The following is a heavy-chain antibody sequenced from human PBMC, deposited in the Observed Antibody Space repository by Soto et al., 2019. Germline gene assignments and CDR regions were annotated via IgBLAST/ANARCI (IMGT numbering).Heavy chain of an antibody. J-gene: IGHJ4*02. CDR1: GFTFSSYA. D-gene: IGHD3-16*01. CDR3: AKVGVLGGHNFAYGGYFDY. V-gene: IGHV3-23*01. Sequence: EVQLLESGGGLVQPGGSVRLSCEGSGFTFSSYAMSWVRQAPGKGLEWVSGISGGGTTYYAGSVKGRFTISRDNSKNTVYLQMNSLRAEDTAVYYCAKVGVLGGHNFAYGGYFDYCGQGTLVTISS. CDR2: ISGGGTT.